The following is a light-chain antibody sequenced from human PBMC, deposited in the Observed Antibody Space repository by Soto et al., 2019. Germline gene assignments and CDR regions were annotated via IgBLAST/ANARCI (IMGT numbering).Light chain of an antibody. Sequence: SYELTQPLSVSVALGQTARITCGGNNIGSKNVHWYQQKPGQAPVLVIYRDSNRPSGIPERFSGSNSGNTATLTISRAQAXXXXDYYCQVWDSSTARVFGGGTKLTVX. CDR1: NIGSKN. V-gene: IGLV3-9*01. CDR3: QVWDSSTARV. CDR2: RDS. J-gene: IGLJ3*02.